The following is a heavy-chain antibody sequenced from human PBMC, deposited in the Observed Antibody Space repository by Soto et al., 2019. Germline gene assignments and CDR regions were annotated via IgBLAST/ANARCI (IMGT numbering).Heavy chain of an antibody. CDR2: MSAGDSDT. Sequence: GASLKISCKGFGYTFTNYWIGWVRQMPGKGPEWMGIMSAGDSDTKYNPSFQGQVTISADKSITTTYLQWSSLKASDTAIYYCAASIFYYGMDVWGQGTTVTVSS. V-gene: IGHV5-51*01. J-gene: IGHJ6*02. CDR3: AASIFYYGMDV. CDR1: GYTFTNYW.